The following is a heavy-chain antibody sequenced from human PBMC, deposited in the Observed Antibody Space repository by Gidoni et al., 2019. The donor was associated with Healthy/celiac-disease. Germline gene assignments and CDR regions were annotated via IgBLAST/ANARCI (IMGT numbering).Heavy chain of an antibody. Sequence: EVQLVESGGGLVKPGGSLRLSCAASGFTFSSYSMNWVRQAPGKGLEWVSSISSSSSYIYYADSVKGRFTISRDNAKNSLYLQMNSLRAEDTAVYYCARDASPRTPLDYWGQGTLVTVSS. J-gene: IGHJ4*02. CDR3: ARDASPRTPLDY. V-gene: IGHV3-21*01. CDR1: GFTFSSYS. CDR2: ISSSSSYI. D-gene: IGHD2-15*01.